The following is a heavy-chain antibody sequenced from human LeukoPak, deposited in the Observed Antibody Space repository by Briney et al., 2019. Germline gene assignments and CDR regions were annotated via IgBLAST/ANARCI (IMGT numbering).Heavy chain of an antibody. V-gene: IGHV3-48*02. D-gene: IGHD1-26*01. CDR1: GFTFSTYN. J-gene: IGHJ4*02. Sequence: GGSLRLSCAASGFTFSTYNMNWVRQAPGKGLEWVSFISSDSRIIYYADSVKGRFTVSRDNAKNSLYLQMNSLTDEDTAVYYCARNPAGIGDYWGQGTLVTVSS. CDR2: ISSDSRII. CDR3: ARNPAGIGDY.